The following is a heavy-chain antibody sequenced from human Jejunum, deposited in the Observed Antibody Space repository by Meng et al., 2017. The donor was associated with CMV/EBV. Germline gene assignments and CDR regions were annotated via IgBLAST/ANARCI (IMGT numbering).Heavy chain of an antibody. CDR1: GGSISSGSSY. D-gene: IGHD1/OR15-1a*01. V-gene: IGHV4-31*02. CDR2: IYYSGST. CDR3: ASDVTTTYWYFEL. Sequence: SGGSISSGSSYWGWIRRHPGKGLGWIGYIYYSGSTSYNPSLRSRVTISIDTSKNQFSLKLSSVTAADTALYYCASDVTTTYWYFELWCRGTLVTVSS. J-gene: IGHJ2*01.